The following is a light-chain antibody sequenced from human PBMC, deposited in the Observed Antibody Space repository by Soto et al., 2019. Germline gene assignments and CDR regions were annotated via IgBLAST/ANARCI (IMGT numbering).Light chain of an antibody. V-gene: IGKV3-11*01. CDR1: QSFSSY. CDR2: DAS. Sequence: EIVLTQSPATLSLSPGERATLSCRASQSFSSYLAWYQQKPGQAPRLLIYDASKRATGIPARFSGRGSGTDFTLTISSPEPEDFAVYYCQQRSNWPPVITFGQGTRLEI. CDR3: QQRSNWPPVIT. J-gene: IGKJ5*01.